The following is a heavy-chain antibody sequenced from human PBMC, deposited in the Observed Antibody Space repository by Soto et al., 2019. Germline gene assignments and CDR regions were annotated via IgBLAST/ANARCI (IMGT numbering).Heavy chain of an antibody. Sequence: EVQLVESGGGLVKPGGSLRLSCAASGFTFSSYSMNWVRQAPGKGLEWVSSISSSSSYIYYADSVKGRFTISRDSAKNSLYLQMNRLRAEDTAVYYCASEQWAGGMDVWGQGTTVTVSS. D-gene: IGHD6-19*01. CDR3: ASEQWAGGMDV. CDR1: GFTFSSYS. V-gene: IGHV3-21*01. J-gene: IGHJ6*02. CDR2: ISSSSSYI.